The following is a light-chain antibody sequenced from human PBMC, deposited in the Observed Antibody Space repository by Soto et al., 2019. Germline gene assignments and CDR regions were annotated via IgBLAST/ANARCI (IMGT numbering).Light chain of an antibody. V-gene: IGLV2-14*01. CDR3: SSYTTSSTLI. J-gene: IGLJ2*01. Sequence: QSALTQPASVSESPGQSITISCTGTSSDIGANNYVAWYQQYPGKVPKLMIFDVSNRPSGVSNPFSGSKSGNTASLSVSGLQAEDEADYYCSSYTTSSTLIFGGGTKLTVL. CDR2: DVS. CDR1: SSDIGANNY.